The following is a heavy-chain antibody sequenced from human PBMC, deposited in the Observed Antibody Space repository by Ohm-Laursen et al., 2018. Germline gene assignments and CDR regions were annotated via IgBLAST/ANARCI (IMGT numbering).Heavy chain of an antibody. CDR2: IWYDGSNK. V-gene: IGHV3-33*01. CDR3: ARDGSGYYASGMDV. CDR1: GFTFSSYG. J-gene: IGHJ6*02. D-gene: IGHD3-22*01. Sequence: SLRLSCAASGFTFSSYGMHWVRQAPGKGLEWVAVIWYDGSNKYYADSVKGRFTISRDSSKNTLYLQMNSLRAEDTAVYYCARDGSGYYASGMDVWGQGTTVTVSS.